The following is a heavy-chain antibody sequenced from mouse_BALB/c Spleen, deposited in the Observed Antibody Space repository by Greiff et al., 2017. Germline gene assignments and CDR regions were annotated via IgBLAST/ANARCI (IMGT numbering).Heavy chain of an antibody. J-gene: IGHJ2*01. CDR3: ARDGYRGYFDY. Sequence: EVQRVESGGGLVKPGGSLKLSCAASGFTFSSYAMSWVRQTPEKRLEWVASISSGGSTYYPDSVKGRFTISRDNARNILYLQMSSLRSEDTAMYYCARDGYRGYFDYWGQGTTLTVSS. D-gene: IGHD2-2*01. CDR2: ISSGGST. V-gene: IGHV5-6-5*01. CDR1: GFTFSSYA.